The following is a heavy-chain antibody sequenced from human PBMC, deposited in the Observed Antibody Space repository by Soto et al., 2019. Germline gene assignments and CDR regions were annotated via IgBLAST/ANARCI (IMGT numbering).Heavy chain of an antibody. CDR2: IGGRATSA. Sequence: EVQLLESGGGLVQPGGSLRLSCAASGFTFSNYAMSWVRQAPGKGLEWVSGIGGRATSAYYADSVKGRFAISRDNSYNALFLQLNSLRAEDTAVYYCAKSRYSDSSGGFYDFWGQGTLVSVSS. J-gene: IGHJ4*02. V-gene: IGHV3-23*01. CDR1: GFTFSNYA. D-gene: IGHD3-22*01. CDR3: AKSRYSDSSGGFYDF.